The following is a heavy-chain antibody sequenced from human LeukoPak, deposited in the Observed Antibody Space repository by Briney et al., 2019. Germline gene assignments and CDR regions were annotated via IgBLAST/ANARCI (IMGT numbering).Heavy chain of an antibody. CDR1: GGSISSYY. V-gene: IGHV4-4*07. CDR3: ARDFGYGDYFFDD. Sequence: SESLSLTCTVSGGSISSYYWSWIRQPAGEGLEWIGRLHTSGSTHYNPSLKSRVTMSVDTSKNQFSLKLSSVTAADTAVYYCARDFGYGDYFFDDWGQGTLVTVSS. CDR2: LHTSGST. D-gene: IGHD4-17*01. J-gene: IGHJ4*02.